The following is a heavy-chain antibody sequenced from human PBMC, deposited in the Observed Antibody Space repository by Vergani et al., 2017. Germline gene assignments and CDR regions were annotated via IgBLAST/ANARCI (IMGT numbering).Heavy chain of an antibody. CDR2: LSASDRGT. J-gene: IGHJ3*02. Sequence: EVQLLESGGGLAQPGGSLRLSCAASGFTFRNYARTWVRQAPGKGLEWVSTLSASDRGTHYADSVKGRFTISGANSKNTLFLHMNSLRPEATAVYYCAKVGRSEVAGTFGAFDIWGQGTMVTVSS. D-gene: IGHD6-19*01. V-gene: IGHV3-23*01. CDR1: GFTFRNYA. CDR3: AKVGRSEVAGTFGAFDI.